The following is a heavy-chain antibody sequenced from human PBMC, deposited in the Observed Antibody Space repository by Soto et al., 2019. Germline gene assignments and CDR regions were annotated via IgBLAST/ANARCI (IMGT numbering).Heavy chain of an antibody. CDR1: GFTFSSYG. V-gene: IGHV3-30*03. CDR2: ISYDGSNK. Sequence: PGGSLRLSCAASGFTFSSYGMHWVRQAPGKGLEWVAVISYDGSNKYYADSVKGRFTISRDNSKNTLYLQMNSLRAEDTAVYYCARDQLTRVAHYYGMDVWGQGTTVTVSS. D-gene: IGHD1-1*01. J-gene: IGHJ6*02. CDR3: ARDQLTRVAHYYGMDV.